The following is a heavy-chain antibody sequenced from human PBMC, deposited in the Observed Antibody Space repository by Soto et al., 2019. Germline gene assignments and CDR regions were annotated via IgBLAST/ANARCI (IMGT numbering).Heavy chain of an antibody. Sequence: SETLSLTCAVYGGSFSDYYWSWIRQPTGKGLEWIGEVNHIGSTNYSPSLKSRVTISVDTSKNQFSLNLNSVTAADTAVYYCARAFSPCTSCYYYYYMDVWAKGTTVTVSS. D-gene: IGHD2-2*01. V-gene: IGHV4-34*01. CDR1: GGSFSDYY. CDR3: ARAFSPCTSCYYYYYMDV. CDR2: VNHIGST. J-gene: IGHJ6*03.